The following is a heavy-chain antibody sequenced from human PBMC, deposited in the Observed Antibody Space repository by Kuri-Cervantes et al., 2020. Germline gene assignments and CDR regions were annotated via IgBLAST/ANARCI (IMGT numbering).Heavy chain of an antibody. CDR1: GYTFTSYG. Sequence: ASVKVSCKASGYTFTSYGSSWVRQAPGQGLEWMGWISAYNGNTNYAQKLQGRVTMTTDTSTSTAYMELRSLRSDDTAVYYCVIARYFHWAPHYFDYWGQGTLVTVSS. V-gene: IGHV1-18*01. D-gene: IGHD3-9*01. J-gene: IGHJ4*02. CDR2: ISAYNGNT. CDR3: VIARYFHWAPHYFDY.